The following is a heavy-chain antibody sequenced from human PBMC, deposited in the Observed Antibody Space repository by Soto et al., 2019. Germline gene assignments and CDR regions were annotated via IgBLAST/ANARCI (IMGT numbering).Heavy chain of an antibody. Sequence: PSQTLSLTCAVSGDSVSSNSAAWNWIRQSPSRGLEWLGRTYYRSKWYNDYAVSVKSRITINPDTSKNQFSLQLNSVTPEDTAVYYCARMGDIVVVPAAPMTTVTTFTDYWGQGTLVTVSS. CDR1: GDSVSSNSAA. CDR3: ARMGDIVVVPAAPMTTVTTFTDY. CDR2: TYYRSKWYN. V-gene: IGHV6-1*01. J-gene: IGHJ4*02. D-gene: IGHD2-2*01.